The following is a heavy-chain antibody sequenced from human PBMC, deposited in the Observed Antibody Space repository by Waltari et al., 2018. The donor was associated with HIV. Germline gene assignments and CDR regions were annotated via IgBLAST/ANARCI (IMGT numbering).Heavy chain of an antibody. D-gene: IGHD6-19*01. Sequence: EVQLVESGGDLVQPGGSLTLSCEASEFTVNTNYMSWVRQASGKGLACVSVIYSGGSTDYADSGSGQFTSSRDNSKNTLYLHMSSLRAEDTAVYFCARLGYCSGCRCGYYYYYAMDVWGQGTTVTVTS. J-gene: IGHJ6*02. CDR3: ARLGYCSGCRCGYYYYYAMDV. CDR2: IYSGGST. V-gene: IGHV3-66*02. CDR1: EFTVNTNY.